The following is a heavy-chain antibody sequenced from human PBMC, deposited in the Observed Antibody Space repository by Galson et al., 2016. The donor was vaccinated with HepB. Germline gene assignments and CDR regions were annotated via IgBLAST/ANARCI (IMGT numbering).Heavy chain of an antibody. Sequence: SVKVSCKASGYTFATSGISWVRQAPGQGLEWMGWISPYSGNTKYAQKFPGGLTLTTDSSTTTAYMELRSLRFDDTALYYCARDVQYRFDPWGQGTLVTVSS. D-gene: IGHD2/OR15-2a*01. V-gene: IGHV1-18*01. CDR2: ISPYSGNT. J-gene: IGHJ5*02. CDR3: ARDVQYRFDP. CDR1: GYTFATSG.